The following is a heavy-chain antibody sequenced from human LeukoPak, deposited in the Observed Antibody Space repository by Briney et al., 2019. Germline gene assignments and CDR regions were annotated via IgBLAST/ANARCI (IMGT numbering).Heavy chain of an antibody. V-gene: IGHV4-39*01. D-gene: IGHD1-1*01. CDR1: GGSISSSSYY. Sequence: PSETLSLTCTVSGGSISSSSYYWGWIRQPPGKGLEWIGNIYYSGSTYYDPSLKSRVTISVDTSKNQFSLKLSSVTAADTAVYYCARRPGGLERNWFDPWGQGTLVTVSS. J-gene: IGHJ5*02. CDR2: IYYSGST. CDR3: ARRPGGLERNWFDP.